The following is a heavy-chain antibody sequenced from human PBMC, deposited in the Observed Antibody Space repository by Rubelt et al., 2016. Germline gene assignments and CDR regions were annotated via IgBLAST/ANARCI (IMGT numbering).Heavy chain of an antibody. CDR3: ARAEYSSSGNWFDP. CDR2: IYYSGST. J-gene: IGHJ5*02. V-gene: IGHV4-59*08. Sequence: QVQLQESGPGLVKPSETLSLTCTVSGGSISSYYWSWIRQPPGKGLEWIGYIYYSGSTNYNPSLKSRVTISVDTSKNQFSLKLGSVTAADTAVYYCARAEYSSSGNWFDPWGQGTLVTVSS. D-gene: IGHD6-6*01. CDR1: GGSISSYY.